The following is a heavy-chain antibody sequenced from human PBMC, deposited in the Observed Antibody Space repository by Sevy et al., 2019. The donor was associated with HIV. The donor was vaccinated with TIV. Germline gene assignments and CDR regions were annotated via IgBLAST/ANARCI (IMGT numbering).Heavy chain of an antibody. D-gene: IGHD5-12*01. CDR3: AKDRARWLQFPLGPLDY. Sequence: GGSLRLSCAASGFTFSSYGMHWVRQAPGKGLEWAAVISYDGSNKYYADSVKGRFTISRDNSKNTLYLQMNSLRAEDTAVYYCAKDRARWLQFPLGPLDYWGQGTLVTVSS. CDR2: ISYDGSNK. J-gene: IGHJ4*02. V-gene: IGHV3-30*18. CDR1: GFTFSSYG.